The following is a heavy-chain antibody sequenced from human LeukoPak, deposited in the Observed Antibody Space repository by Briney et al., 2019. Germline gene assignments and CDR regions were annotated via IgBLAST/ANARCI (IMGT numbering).Heavy chain of an antibody. CDR2: ISAYKGNT. V-gene: IGHV1-18*01. CDR1: GYIFNTYG. Sequence: ASVTVSCKASGYIFNTYGISWVRQAPGQGLEWMGWISAYKGNTKYAQKLPGRVTMTTDTSTTTAYMELRSLRSDDTAVYYCARGNSGYGIVVGDYFDYWGQGTLVTVSS. J-gene: IGHJ4*02. CDR3: ARGNSGYGIVVGDYFDY. D-gene: IGHD3-22*01.